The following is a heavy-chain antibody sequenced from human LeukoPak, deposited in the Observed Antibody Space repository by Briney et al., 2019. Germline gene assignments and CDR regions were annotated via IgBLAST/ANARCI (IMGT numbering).Heavy chain of an antibody. CDR3: ARGPRNQYYYDSSGSLTGAFDI. Sequence: PSETLSLTCAVYGGSFSGYYWSWIRQPPGKGLEWIGEINHSGNTNYNPSLKSRVTISVDTSKNQFSLKLSSVTAADTAVYYCARGPRNQYYYDSSGSLTGAFDIWGQGTMVTVSS. CDR1: GGSFSGYY. J-gene: IGHJ3*02. CDR2: INHSGNT. D-gene: IGHD3-22*01. V-gene: IGHV4-34*01.